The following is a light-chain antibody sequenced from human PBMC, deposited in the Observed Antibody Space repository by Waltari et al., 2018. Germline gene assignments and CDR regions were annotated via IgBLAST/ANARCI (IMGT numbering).Light chain of an antibody. CDR2: WVS. Sequence: QSALTQPPSASGSPGTSVTISCTGLSNDVGGYMYVTWYHHHPGKAPKVMIYWVSNRPSWVPVRFSGSKSGNTTSLTVSGLQAEDEADYYCSSYAGSTYVFGTGTKVTVL. CDR1: SNDVGGYMY. V-gene: IGLV2-8*01. J-gene: IGLJ1*01. CDR3: SSYAGSTYV.